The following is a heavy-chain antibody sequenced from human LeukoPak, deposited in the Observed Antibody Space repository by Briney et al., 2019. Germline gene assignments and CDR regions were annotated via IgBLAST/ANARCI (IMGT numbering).Heavy chain of an antibody. J-gene: IGHJ6*02. CDR1: GFTFSSYG. D-gene: IGHD3-3*01. V-gene: IGHV3-30*18. Sequence: GGSLRLSCAASGFTFSSYGMHWVRQAPGKGLEWVAVISYDGSNKYYADSVKGRFTISRDNSKNTLYLQMNSLRAEDTAVYYCAKDRSGVYYYGMDVWGQGTTVTVSS. CDR3: AKDRSGVYYYGMDV. CDR2: ISYDGSNK.